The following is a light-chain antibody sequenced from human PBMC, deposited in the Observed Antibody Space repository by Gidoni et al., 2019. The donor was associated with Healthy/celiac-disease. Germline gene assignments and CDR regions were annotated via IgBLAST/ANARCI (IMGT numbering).Light chain of an antibody. CDR3: CSYAGSSYV. V-gene: IGLV2-23*02. Sequence: QSALTQPASVSASPGQSITISCTGTSSDVGSYNLVSWYQQHPGKALKLMIYEVNKRPEGVSNRFSGSKSGNTASLTISGLQAEDEADYYCCSYAGSSYVFGTGTKVTVL. J-gene: IGLJ1*01. CDR2: EVN. CDR1: SSDVGSYNL.